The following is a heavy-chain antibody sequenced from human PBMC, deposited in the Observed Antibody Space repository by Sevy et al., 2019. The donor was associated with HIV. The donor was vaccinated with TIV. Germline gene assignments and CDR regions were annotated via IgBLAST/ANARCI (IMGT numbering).Heavy chain of an antibody. D-gene: IGHD3-16*01. V-gene: IGHV3-15*01. Sequence: GGSLRLSCAASGFTFSNAWMSWVRQAPGKGLEWVGGIKSKTDGGTTDYAAPVKGRFTISRDDSKNTLYLQMNSLKTEDTAVYYCTTDQSPGGVPPYYYYYCMDVWGQGTTVTVSS. J-gene: IGHJ6*02. CDR3: TTDQSPGGVPPYYYYYCMDV. CDR2: IKSKTDGGTT. CDR1: GFTFSNAW.